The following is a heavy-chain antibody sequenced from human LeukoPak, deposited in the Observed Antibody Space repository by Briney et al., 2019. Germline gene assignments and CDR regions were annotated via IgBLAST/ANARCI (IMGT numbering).Heavy chain of an antibody. J-gene: IGHJ2*01. CDR1: GGSITTNSYY. D-gene: IGHD2/OR15-2a*01. CDR3: ARAFRARYFDL. Sequence: SETLSLTCTVSGGSITTNSYYWGWIRQHPGKGLEWIGIIYYSGSTYYNPSLKGRVTISVDTSKNQFSLKLSSVTAADTAVYYCARAFRARYFDLWGRGTLVTVSS. V-gene: IGHV4-39*01. CDR2: IYYSGST.